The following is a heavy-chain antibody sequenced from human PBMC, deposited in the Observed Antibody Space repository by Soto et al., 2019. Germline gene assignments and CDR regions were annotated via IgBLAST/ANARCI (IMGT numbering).Heavy chain of an antibody. CDR1: GFTFSSYG. CDR3: ANIYYYALDV. Sequence: EVQLLESGGGLVQPGGSLRLFCAASGFTFSSYGMSWVRQAPGKGLEWVSAISGSGGNTYYADSVKGRFTISRDNSKNTLILQINSLRAEDTAVYYCANIYYYALDVWGQGTTVTVSS. V-gene: IGHV3-23*01. CDR2: ISGSGGNT. J-gene: IGHJ6*02.